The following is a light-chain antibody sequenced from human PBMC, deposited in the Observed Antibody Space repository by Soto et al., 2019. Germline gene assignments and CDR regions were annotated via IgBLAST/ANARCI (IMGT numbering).Light chain of an antibody. CDR1: NSNIGAGYD. Sequence: QPVLTQPPSVSGAPGQRVTISCTGSNSNIGAGYDVHWYQQLPGTAPKLLIYGNSNRPSGVPDRFSGSKSGTSASLAITGLQAEDEADYYCQSYDSSLSGVVFGGGTQLTVL. CDR2: GNS. J-gene: IGLJ2*01. V-gene: IGLV1-40*01. CDR3: QSYDSSLSGVV.